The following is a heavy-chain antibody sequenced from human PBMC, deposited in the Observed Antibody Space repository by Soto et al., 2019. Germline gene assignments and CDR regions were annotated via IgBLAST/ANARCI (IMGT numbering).Heavy chain of an antibody. D-gene: IGHD6-13*01. V-gene: IGHV3-9*01. Sequence: GGSLRLSCAASGFTFDDYAMHWVRQAPGKGLEWVSGISWNSGSIGYADSVKGRFTISRDNAKNSLYLQMNSLRAEDTALYYCAKDLTQQLVRWYFDLWGRGTLVTVSS. CDR3: AKDLTQQLVRWYFDL. CDR1: GFTFDDYA. J-gene: IGHJ2*01. CDR2: ISWNSGSI.